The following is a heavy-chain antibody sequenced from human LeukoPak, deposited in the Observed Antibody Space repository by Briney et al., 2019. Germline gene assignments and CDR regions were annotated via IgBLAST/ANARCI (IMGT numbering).Heavy chain of an antibody. CDR3: ARDPNIVVVPATMDY. CDR1: GYTFTGYY. CDR2: INPNSGGT. D-gene: IGHD2-2*01. V-gene: IGHV1-2*02. Sequence: ASVTLSCKASGYTFTGYYMHWVRQAPGQGLEWMGWINPNSGGTNYAQKFQSRVTMTRDTSISTAYMELSRLRSDDTAVYYCARDPNIVVVPATMDYWGQGALVT. J-gene: IGHJ4*02.